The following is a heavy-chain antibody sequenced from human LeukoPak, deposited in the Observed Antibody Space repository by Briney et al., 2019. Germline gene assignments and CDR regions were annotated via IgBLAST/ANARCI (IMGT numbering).Heavy chain of an antibody. J-gene: IGHJ4*02. Sequence: GRSLRLSCGASRFTFSSYGLHWVRQAPGKGLEWVAVIWYDGSNKNYADSVKGRFTISRDNSKNTLYLQMNSLRAEDTAVYYCARASDYGDSYFDYWGQGTLVTVSS. CDR2: IWYDGSNK. D-gene: IGHD4-17*01. CDR1: RFTFSSYG. V-gene: IGHV3-33*01. CDR3: ARASDYGDSYFDY.